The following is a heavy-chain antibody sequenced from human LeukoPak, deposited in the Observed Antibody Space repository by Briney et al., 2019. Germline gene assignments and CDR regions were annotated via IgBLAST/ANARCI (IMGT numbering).Heavy chain of an antibody. CDR2: VSGSGSTI. J-gene: IGHJ4*02. CDR1: GFVFSTYS. V-gene: IGHV3-48*02. Sequence: GGSLRLSCEASGFVFSTYSMNWVRQAPGMGLEWVSYVSGSGSTIYYADSVMGRFTISRDNAKYSLFLQMNSLRDEDTAVYYCTRGGLGSWTFDSWGQGTLVTVSS. CDR3: TRGGLGSWTFDS. D-gene: IGHD1-26*01.